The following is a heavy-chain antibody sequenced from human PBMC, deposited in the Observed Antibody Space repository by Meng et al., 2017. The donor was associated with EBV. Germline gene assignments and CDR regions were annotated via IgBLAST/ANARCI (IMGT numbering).Heavy chain of an antibody. V-gene: IGHV4-61*01. J-gene: IGHJ5*02. CDR3: ARGDYTNYPRWFDP. CDR2: IYYPGSN. D-gene: IGHD4-11*01. Sequence: QVQLQESGPGLVKPSETLSLTCTVSGGSVNNGSYYWGWVRQPPGKGLEYIGYIYYPGSNNYNSSLKSRVTISLDKSKNQFSLKLTSLTAADTAIYYCARGDYTNYPRWFDPWGQGTLVTVSS. CDR1: GGSVNNGSYY.